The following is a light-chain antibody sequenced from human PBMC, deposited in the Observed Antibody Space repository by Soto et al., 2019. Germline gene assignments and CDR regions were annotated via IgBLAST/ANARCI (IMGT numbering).Light chain of an antibody. CDR3: QQYHHWPA. J-gene: IGKJ1*01. V-gene: IGKV3-15*01. CDR1: QSVFSS. CDR2: GAS. Sequence: EIVMTQSPATLSVSPGERATLSCRASQSVFSSLAWFQQKPGQAPRLLIYGASTRATGIPARFSGSGSGTEFTLTISSLQSEDFAIYYCQQYHHWPACGQGTKVGIK.